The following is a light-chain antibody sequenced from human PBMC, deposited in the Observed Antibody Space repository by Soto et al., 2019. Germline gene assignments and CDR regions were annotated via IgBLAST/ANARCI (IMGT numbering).Light chain of an antibody. CDR3: QQSYSTPRT. Sequence: IQMTQSPSSLSASVGDRVTITCRASQSISSYLNWYQPKPGKAPKLLIYAASSLQSGVPSRFSGSGYGTDFTLTITSLQPEDFATYYCQQSYSTPRTFGQGTRLEIK. CDR2: AAS. J-gene: IGKJ5*01. CDR1: QSISSY. V-gene: IGKV1-39*01.